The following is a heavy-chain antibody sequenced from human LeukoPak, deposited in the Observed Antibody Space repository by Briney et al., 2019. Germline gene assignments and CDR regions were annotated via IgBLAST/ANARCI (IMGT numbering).Heavy chain of an antibody. D-gene: IGHD1-1*01. J-gene: IGHJ4*02. V-gene: IGHV1-24*01. CDR1: GYTLTELS. CDR2: SDPEDGET. CDR3: ATATGSIYYYFDY. Sequence: ASVKVSCTVSGYTLTELSMHWVRQAPGKGLEWMGGSDPEDGETIYAQKFQGRVTMTEDTSTDTAYMELSSLRSEDTAVYYCATATGSIYYYFDYWGQGTLVTVSS.